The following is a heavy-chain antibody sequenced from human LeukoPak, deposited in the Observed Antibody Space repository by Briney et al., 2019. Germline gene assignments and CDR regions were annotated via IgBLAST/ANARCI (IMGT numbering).Heavy chain of an antibody. CDR2: IWYDGTNK. V-gene: IGHV3-33*01. Sequence: GGALRLSCAASGFSFSNYGMRWVRQAPGKGLEWVAVIWYDGTNKYYADSVKGRFTISRDNAKNSLYLQMSSLRDADTAVYYCARENRISAPFDYWGQGTLVTVSS. CDR3: ARENRISAPFDY. D-gene: IGHD6-6*01. J-gene: IGHJ4*02. CDR1: GFSFSNYG.